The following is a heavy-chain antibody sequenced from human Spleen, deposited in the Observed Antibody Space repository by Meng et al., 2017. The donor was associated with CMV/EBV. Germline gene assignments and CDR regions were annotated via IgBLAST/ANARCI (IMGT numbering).Heavy chain of an antibody. Sequence: SLKISCAASGFIFSAYAMHWVRQAPGKGLEWVAVISHDGTNKYYSDSVKGRFTISRDNSRDTMSLQMSSLRAGDTAIYYCVKGSSHDDWGQGTLVIVSS. CDR3: VKGSSHDD. D-gene: IGHD6-6*01. J-gene: IGHJ4*02. CDR1: GFIFSAYA. CDR2: ISHDGTNK. V-gene: IGHV3-30*04.